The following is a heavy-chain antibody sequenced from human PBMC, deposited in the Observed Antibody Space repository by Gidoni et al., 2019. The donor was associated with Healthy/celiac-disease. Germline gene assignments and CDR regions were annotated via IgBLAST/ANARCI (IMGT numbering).Heavy chain of an antibody. CDR2: ISYDGSNK. V-gene: IGHV3-30*03. J-gene: IGHJ4*02. D-gene: IGHD6-13*01. CDR1: GFTFSSYG. Sequence: QVQLVESGGGVVQPGRSLRLSCAASGFTFSSYGMHWVRQAPGKGLEWVAVISYDGSNKYYADSVKGRFTISRDNSKNTLYLQMNSLRAEDTAVYYCARDNGSWYPYWGQGTLVTVSS. CDR3: ARDNGSWYPY.